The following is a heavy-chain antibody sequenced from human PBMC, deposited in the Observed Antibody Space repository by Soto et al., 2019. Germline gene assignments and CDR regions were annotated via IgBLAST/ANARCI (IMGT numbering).Heavy chain of an antibody. J-gene: IGHJ2*01. D-gene: IGHD3-9*01. CDR3: ARDSHEILTAPSRVWCFDL. V-gene: IGHV4-34*01. CDR1: GGSFSGYY. Sequence: QVQLQQWGAGPLRPLETLSLTCGVSGGSFSGYYWAWIRQSPGKGLEWIGEINDRGSINYNPSQRRRDRTSVDTSKTHYCLNLRSVSAADTSVYYCARDSHEILTAPSRVWCFDLWGRGTLFTVSS. CDR2: INDRGSI.